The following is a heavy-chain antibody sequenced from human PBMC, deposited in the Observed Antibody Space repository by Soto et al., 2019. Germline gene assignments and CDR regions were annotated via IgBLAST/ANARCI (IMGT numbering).Heavy chain of an antibody. CDR1: GGTFSSYA. Sequence: QVQLVQSGAEVKKPGSSVKVSCKASGGTFSSYAISWVRQAPGQGLEWMGGIIPIFGTANYAQKFQGRVTITADESTSTAYMELSSLRSEDTAVYYCARLYCISTSCYSRLYYYGMDVWGQGTTVTVSS. J-gene: IGHJ6*02. V-gene: IGHV1-69*12. D-gene: IGHD2-2*01. CDR3: ARLYCISTSCYSRLYYYGMDV. CDR2: IIPIFGTA.